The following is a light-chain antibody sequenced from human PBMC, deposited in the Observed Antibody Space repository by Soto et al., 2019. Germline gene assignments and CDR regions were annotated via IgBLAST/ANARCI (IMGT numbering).Light chain of an antibody. CDR3: QPYNKWPPYT. V-gene: IGKV3-15*01. CDR1: RSVSSN. Sequence: EIVMTQSPANLSVSPGERATLSCRASRSVSSNLAWYQQKPGQGPRLLIYGASTRATGIPARFSGSGSGTEFTLTISSLQSEDFAVYYCQPYNKWPPYTFGQGTKVEIK. J-gene: IGKJ2*01. CDR2: GAS.